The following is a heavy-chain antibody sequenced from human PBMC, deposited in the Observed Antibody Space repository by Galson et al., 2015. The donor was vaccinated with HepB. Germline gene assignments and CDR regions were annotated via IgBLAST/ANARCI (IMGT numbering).Heavy chain of an antibody. J-gene: IGHJ6*02. Sequence: SVKVSCKASGYTFTSYAMHWVRQAPGQRLEWMGWINAGNGNTKYSQKFQGRVTITRDTSASTAYMELSSLRSEDTAVYYCARDPQYWSGSACYSLSFYYDMDVCRPGTPV. V-gene: IGHV1-3*01. D-gene: IGHD2-15*01. CDR2: INAGNGNT. CDR3: ARDPQYWSGSACYSLSFYYDMDV. CDR1: GYTFTSYA.